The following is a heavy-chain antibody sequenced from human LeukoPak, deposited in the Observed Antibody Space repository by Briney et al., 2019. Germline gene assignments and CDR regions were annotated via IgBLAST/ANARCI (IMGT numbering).Heavy chain of an antibody. D-gene: IGHD6-19*01. J-gene: IGHJ4*02. V-gene: IGHV3-30*18. Sequence: PGRSLRLSCAASGFTFSSYGMHWVRQAPGKGLEWVAVISYDGSHKYCADSVKGRFTISRDNSKNTLYLQMNSLRAEDTAVYYCAKLAEYAYSSGWFDYWGQGTLVTVSS. CDR2: ISYDGSHK. CDR1: GFTFSSYG. CDR3: AKLAEYAYSSGWFDY.